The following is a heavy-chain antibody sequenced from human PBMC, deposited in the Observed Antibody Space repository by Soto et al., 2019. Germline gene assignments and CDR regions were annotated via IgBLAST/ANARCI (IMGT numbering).Heavy chain of an antibody. V-gene: IGHV4-59*08. CDR1: GGSLSPNY. J-gene: IGHJ4*02. CDR3: ARLGAYFQALDS. Sequence: QVQLQESGPGLVKPSETLSLTCSVSGGSLSPNYWSWIRQPPGKGLEWIGYIYFAGTTTYNPSLKSRVPISLDASKNQFSLRVTSVTAADTGVYYCARLGAYFQALDSWGQGTLVTVSS. D-gene: IGHD3-16*01. CDR2: IYFAGTT.